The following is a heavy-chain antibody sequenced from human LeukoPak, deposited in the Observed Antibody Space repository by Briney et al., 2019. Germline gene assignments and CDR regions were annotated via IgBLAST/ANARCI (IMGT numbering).Heavy chain of an antibody. D-gene: IGHD3-16*01. J-gene: IGHJ3*02. CDR1: GGTFSSYA. CDR2: IIPILGIA. V-gene: IGHV1-69*04. Sequence: GASVKVSCKASGGTFSSYAISWVRQAPGQGLEWMGRIIPILGIANYAQKFQGRVTITADKSTSTAYMELSSLRSEDTAVYYCARRMGEVDAFDIWGQGIMVTVSS. CDR3: ARRMGEVDAFDI.